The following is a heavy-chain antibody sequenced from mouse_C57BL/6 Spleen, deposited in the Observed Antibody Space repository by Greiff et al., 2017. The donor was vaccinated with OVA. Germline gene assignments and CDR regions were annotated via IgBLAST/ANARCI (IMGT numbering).Heavy chain of an antibody. CDR2: ISSGSSTI. Sequence: EVHLVESGGGLVKPGGSLKLSCSASGFTFSDYGMHWVRQAPEKGLEWVAYISSGSSTIYYADTVKGRFTISRDNAKNTLFLQMTSLRSEDTAMYYCARDYDSHFDYWGQGTTLTVSS. V-gene: IGHV5-17*01. D-gene: IGHD2-4*01. CDR1: GFTFSDYG. CDR3: ARDYDSHFDY. J-gene: IGHJ2*01.